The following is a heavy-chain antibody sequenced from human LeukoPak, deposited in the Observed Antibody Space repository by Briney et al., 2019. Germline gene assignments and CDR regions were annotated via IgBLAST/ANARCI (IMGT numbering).Heavy chain of an antibody. J-gene: IGHJ5*02. D-gene: IGHD2-2*01. Sequence: ASVKVSCKASGYTFTSYGISWVRQAPGQGLEWMGWISAYNGNTNYAQKLQGRVTMTTDTSTSTAYMELRSLRSDDTAVYYCARAPQDIVVVPANFGPWGQGTLVTVSS. CDR1: GYTFTSYG. CDR3: ARAPQDIVVVPANFGP. V-gene: IGHV1-18*01. CDR2: ISAYNGNT.